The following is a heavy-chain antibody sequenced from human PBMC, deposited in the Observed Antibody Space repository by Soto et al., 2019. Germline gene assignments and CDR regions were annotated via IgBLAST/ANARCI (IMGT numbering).Heavy chain of an antibody. CDR2: IIPIFRTA. D-gene: IGHD2-2*01. V-gene: IGHV1-69*12. CDR3: ASLYCISTSCHYYGMDV. J-gene: IGHJ6*02. Sequence: QVQLVQSGAEVKKPGSSVKVSCKASGGTFSTYTVSWVRQAPGQGLEWMGGIIPIFRTANYAQKFQGRVTVTADDSTRTAYMELSSLRSEDTAVYYCASLYCISTSCHYYGMDVWGQGTTVTVSS. CDR1: GGTFSTYT.